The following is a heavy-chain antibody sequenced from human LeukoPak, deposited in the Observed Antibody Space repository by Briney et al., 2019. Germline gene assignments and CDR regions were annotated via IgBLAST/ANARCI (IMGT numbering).Heavy chain of an antibody. Sequence: HPGGSLRLACAASGFTFSRYWMHWVRQAPGKGLVWVSRTNSDGSLPSYADSVKGRFTISRDNAKNTLYLQMNSLGVEDTAIYYCARGLPGYSNTWNDHWGQGTLVTVSS. CDR3: ARGLPGYSNTWNDH. V-gene: IGHV3-74*01. J-gene: IGHJ5*02. CDR2: TNSDGSLP. CDR1: GFTFSRYW. D-gene: IGHD6-13*01.